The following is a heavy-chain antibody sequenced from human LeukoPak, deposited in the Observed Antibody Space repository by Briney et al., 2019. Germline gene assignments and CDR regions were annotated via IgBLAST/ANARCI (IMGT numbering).Heavy chain of an antibody. D-gene: IGHD6-13*01. Sequence: ASVKVSCKASGYTFTSYYMHWMRQAPGQGLEWMGIINPSGGSTSYAQKFQGRVTMTRDTSTSTVYMELSSLRSEDTAVYYCARELVSAAFDYWGQGTLVTVSS. CDR3: ARELVSAAFDY. CDR1: GYTFTSYY. CDR2: INPSGGST. J-gene: IGHJ4*02. V-gene: IGHV1-46*01.